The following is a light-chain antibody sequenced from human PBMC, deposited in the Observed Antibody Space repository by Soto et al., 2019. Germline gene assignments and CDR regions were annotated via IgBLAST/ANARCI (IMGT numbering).Light chain of an antibody. CDR1: SSDVGGYNY. V-gene: IGLV2-14*01. CDR2: EVS. J-gene: IGLJ1*01. CDR3: SSYTSSSTLA. Sequence: QSVLTQPASVSGSPGQSITISCTGTSSDVGGYNYVSWYQQHPGKAPKLMIYEVSNRPSGVSNRFSGSKSGNTASLTISGLQAEDEADYYCSSYTSSSTLAFGTGTKVTAL.